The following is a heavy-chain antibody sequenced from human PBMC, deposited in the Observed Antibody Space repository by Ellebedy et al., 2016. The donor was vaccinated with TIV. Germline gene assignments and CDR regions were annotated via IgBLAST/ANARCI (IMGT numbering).Heavy chain of an antibody. Sequence: PGGSLRLSCAASGLTFSSHAMNWVRQAPGKGLEWVSSISSSSSYIFYADSMKGRFTISRDNAKNSLYLQMNSLRAEDTAVYFCARDNNGRAVFDYWGQGTLVTVSS. J-gene: IGHJ4*02. CDR2: ISSSSSYI. V-gene: IGHV3-21*01. CDR1: GLTFSSHA. CDR3: ARDNNGRAVFDY. D-gene: IGHD2-8*01.